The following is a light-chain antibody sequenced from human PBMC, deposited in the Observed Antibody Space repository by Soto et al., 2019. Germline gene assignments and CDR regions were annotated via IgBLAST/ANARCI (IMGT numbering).Light chain of an antibody. Sequence: EIVMTQSPATLSVSPGERATLACRASQSVSSNLAWYQQRPGQAPRLLIHGASTRATGIPARFSGSGSGTEFSLTINSLRSEDFAVYYCQQYDNGPPYTFGQGTKVDIK. V-gene: IGKV3-15*01. CDR1: QSVSSN. CDR2: GAS. CDR3: QQYDNGPPYT. J-gene: IGKJ2*01.